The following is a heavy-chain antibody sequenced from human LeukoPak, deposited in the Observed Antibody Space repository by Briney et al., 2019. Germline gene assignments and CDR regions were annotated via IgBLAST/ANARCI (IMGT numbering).Heavy chain of an antibody. V-gene: IGHV4-39*07. Sequence: SETLSLTCTVSGGSIRSSSHYWGWIRQPPGEGLEWIGIIYHSGTTYYNASLKSRVTISVDTSKNQFSLKLSSVTAADTAVHYCARAVGYYFDNSGPSKTFDYWGQGTLVTVSS. D-gene: IGHD3-22*01. CDR1: GGSIRSSSHY. CDR3: ARAVGYYFDNSGPSKTFDY. J-gene: IGHJ4*02. CDR2: IYHSGTT.